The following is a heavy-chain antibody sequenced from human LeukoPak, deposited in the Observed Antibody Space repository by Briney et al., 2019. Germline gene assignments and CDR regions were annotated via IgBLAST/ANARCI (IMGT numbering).Heavy chain of an antibody. CDR3: GRDYEERTTDY. CDR1: GFTFSTYS. D-gene: IGHD3-16*01. J-gene: IGHJ4*02. Sequence: GGSLRLSCAASGFTFSTYSMTWVRQAPGKGLEWISYISSSSSIINYAESVRGRFTISRDNAKNLLYLQMNSLRAEDTAVYYCGRDYEERTTDYWGQGTLVTVSS. CDR2: ISSSSSII. V-gene: IGHV3-48*04.